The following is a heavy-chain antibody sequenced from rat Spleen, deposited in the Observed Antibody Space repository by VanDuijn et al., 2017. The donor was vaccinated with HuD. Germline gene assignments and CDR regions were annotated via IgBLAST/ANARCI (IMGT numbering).Heavy chain of an antibody. CDR1: GFTFSDYN. V-gene: IGHV5-7*01. D-gene: IGHD5-1*01. CDR2: IIYDGSRT. J-gene: IGHJ1*01. Sequence: EVQLVESGGGLVQPGRSLKLSCAASGFTFSDYNMAWVRQAPKKGLEWVATIIYDGSRTYYRDSVKGRFTISRDNARSTLYLQMDSLRSEDTATYYCARHGLGGAWYFDFWGPGTMVTVSS. CDR3: ARHGLGGAWYFDF.